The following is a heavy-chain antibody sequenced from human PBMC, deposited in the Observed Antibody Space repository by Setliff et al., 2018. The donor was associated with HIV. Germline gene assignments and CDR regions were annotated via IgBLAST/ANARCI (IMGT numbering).Heavy chain of an antibody. CDR2: IYYSGTT. Sequence: PSETLSLTCNVSGVSMSSHYWSWIRQAPGQPPNKGLEWIGNIYYSGTTNYNPSLESRVTISIDTSKSQFSLKLTSVTTADTAMYYCAGRGGYNDWYFDYWGQGALVTVSS. CDR1: GVSMSSHY. V-gene: IGHV4-59*11. CDR3: AGRGGYNDWYFDY. J-gene: IGHJ4*02. D-gene: IGHD5-12*01.